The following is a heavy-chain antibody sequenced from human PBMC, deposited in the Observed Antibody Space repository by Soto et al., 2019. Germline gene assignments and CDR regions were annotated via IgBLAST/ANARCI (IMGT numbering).Heavy chain of an antibody. CDR3: ASRDPGTSVDY. J-gene: IGHJ4*02. CDR1: GGSFTSNNW. V-gene: IGHV4-4*02. CDR2: IYRTGST. Sequence: SETLSLTCAVSGGSFTSNNWWTWVRQPPGQGLEWIGEIYRTGSTNYHPSLKRRVTISLDKSENQFSLKVTSLTAADTAVYYCASRDPGTSVDYWGQGTLVTVSS. D-gene: IGHD1-7*01.